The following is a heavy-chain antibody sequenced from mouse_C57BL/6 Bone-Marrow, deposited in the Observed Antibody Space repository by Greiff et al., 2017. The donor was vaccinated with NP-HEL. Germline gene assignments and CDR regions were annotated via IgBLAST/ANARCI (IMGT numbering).Heavy chain of an antibody. CDR2: IDPSDRYT. D-gene: IGHD2-14*01. Sequence: QVQLQQSGAELVKPGASVKLSCKASGYTFTSYWMQWVKQRPGQGLEWIGEIDPSDRYTNYTQKFKGKATLTVDTSSSTAYRQLSSLTSEDSAVYYCARLGVRSTWFAYWGQGTLVTVSA. V-gene: IGHV1-50*01. CDR1: GYTFTSYW. J-gene: IGHJ3*01. CDR3: ARLGVRSTWFAY.